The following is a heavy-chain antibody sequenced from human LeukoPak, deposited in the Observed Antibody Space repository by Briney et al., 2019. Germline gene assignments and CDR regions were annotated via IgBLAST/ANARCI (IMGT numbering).Heavy chain of an antibody. D-gene: IGHD1-26*01. CDR1: GFTFSSYA. CDR2: ISGSGGSS. J-gene: IGHJ5*02. Sequence: GGSLRLSCAASGFTFSSYAMSWVRQAPGKGLEWVSAISGSGGSSYYADSVKGRFTISRDNSKNTLYLQMKSLKTEDTALYYCTRDSGTYNWFDPWGQGTLVTVSS. CDR3: TRDSGTYNWFDP. V-gene: IGHV3-23*01.